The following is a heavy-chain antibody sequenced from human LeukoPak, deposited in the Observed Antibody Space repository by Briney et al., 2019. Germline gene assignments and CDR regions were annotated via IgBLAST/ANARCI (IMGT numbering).Heavy chain of an antibody. J-gene: IGHJ4*02. CDR3: VRDRGEWSYSHDY. Sequence: SGTLSLTCAVSGASISSNWWNWVRQLPGKGLEWIGEIHHSGSANYNPSLKSRVTISLDTSENQFSLRLSSVTAADTAVYYCVRDRGEWSYSHDYWGQGTLVTVSS. CDR1: GASISSNW. V-gene: IGHV4-4*02. D-gene: IGHD3-10*01. CDR2: IHHSGSA.